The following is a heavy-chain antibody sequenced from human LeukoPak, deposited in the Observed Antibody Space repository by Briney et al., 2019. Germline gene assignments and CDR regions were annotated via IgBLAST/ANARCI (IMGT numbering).Heavy chain of an antibody. V-gene: IGHV4-59*01. D-gene: IGHD4-17*01. CDR1: GGSISSYY. J-gene: IGHJ3*02. Sequence: SETLSLTCTVSGGSISSYYWSWIRQPPGKGLEWVGYIYYSGSTNYNPSLKSRVTISVDTSKNQFSLKLSSVTAADTAVYYCARVADYGDSDAFDIWGQGTMVTVSS. CDR3: ARVADYGDSDAFDI. CDR2: IYYSGST.